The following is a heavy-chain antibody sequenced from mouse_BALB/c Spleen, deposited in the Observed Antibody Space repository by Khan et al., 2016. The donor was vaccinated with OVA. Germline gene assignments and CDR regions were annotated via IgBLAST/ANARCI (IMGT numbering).Heavy chain of an antibody. Sequence: QVQLKESGAELARPGASVKMSCKASGYTFTSYTMHWVKQRPGQGLEWIGYINPSNGYTNYNQKFKDKATLTADKSSSTAFLQLSSLTSEDSAVDDDAREERYYGNYGAWFAYWGQGTLVTVSA. V-gene: IGHV1-4*01. CDR1: GYTFTSYT. J-gene: IGHJ3*01. CDR3: AREERYYGNYGAWFAY. CDR2: INPSNGYT. D-gene: IGHD2-1*01.